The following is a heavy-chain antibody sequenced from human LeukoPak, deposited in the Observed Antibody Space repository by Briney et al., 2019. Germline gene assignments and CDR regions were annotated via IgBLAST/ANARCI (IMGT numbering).Heavy chain of an antibody. CDR2: ISSSGSTI. CDR1: GFTFSSYE. Sequence: GGSLRLSCAASGFTFSSYEMNWVRQAPGKGLEWVSYISSSGSTIYYADSVKGRFTIPRDNAKNSLYLQMNSLRAEDTAVYYCARDLCSGGSCYSGTSDAFDIWGQGTMVTVSS. V-gene: IGHV3-48*03. CDR3: ARDLCSGGSCYSGTSDAFDI. D-gene: IGHD2-15*01. J-gene: IGHJ3*02.